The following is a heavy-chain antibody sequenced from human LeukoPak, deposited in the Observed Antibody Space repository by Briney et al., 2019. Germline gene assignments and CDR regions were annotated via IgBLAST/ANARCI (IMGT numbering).Heavy chain of an antibody. V-gene: IGHV3-30*04. CDR3: ARDLEFGEILGQAPLDY. CDR1: GFTFSSYA. D-gene: IGHD3-10*01. Sequence: GGSLRLSCAASGFTFSSYAMHWVRQAPGKGLEWVAVISYDGSNKYYADSVKGRFTISRDNSKNTLYLQMNSLRAEDTAVYYCARDLEFGEILGQAPLDYWGQGTLVTVSS. J-gene: IGHJ4*02. CDR2: ISYDGSNK.